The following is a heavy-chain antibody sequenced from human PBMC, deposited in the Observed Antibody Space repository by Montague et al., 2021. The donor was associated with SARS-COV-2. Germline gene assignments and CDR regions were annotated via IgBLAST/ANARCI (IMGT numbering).Heavy chain of an antibody. CDR2: ISYDGFNK. D-gene: IGHD5-18*01. Sequence: SLRLSLPASGFTFSSHAMHWVRQAPGKGLEWVAVISYDGFNKYYADSVKGRFTISRDNSKNTLSLQMNSLRTEDTAVYYCARGGGYRDAFDIWGQGVMVTVSS. V-gene: IGHV3-30*04. CDR1: GFTFSSHA. CDR3: ARGGGYRDAFDI. J-gene: IGHJ3*02.